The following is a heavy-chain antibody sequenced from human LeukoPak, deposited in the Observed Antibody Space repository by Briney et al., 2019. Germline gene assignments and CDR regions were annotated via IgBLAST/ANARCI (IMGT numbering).Heavy chain of an antibody. Sequence: SETLSLTCTVSGGSVSGHYWSWIRQTPGKELEWIGYILYSGSTRYNPSLGSRVTISVDTSKDLFSLKLTSVTAADTALYYCARHRGQYNAHDAFDIWGQGTLVAVSS. CDR3: ARHRGQYNAHDAFDI. CDR2: ILYSGST. V-gene: IGHV4-59*08. CDR1: GGSVSGHY. J-gene: IGHJ3*02. D-gene: IGHD1-14*01.